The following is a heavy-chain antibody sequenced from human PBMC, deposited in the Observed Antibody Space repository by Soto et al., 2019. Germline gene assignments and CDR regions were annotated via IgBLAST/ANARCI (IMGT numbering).Heavy chain of an antibody. CDR3: AKDRVIRYYSSTSCSWAYYYYGMDV. CDR1: GLTFDDYA. CDR2: ISGDGGST. D-gene: IGHD2-2*01. J-gene: IGHJ6*02. V-gene: IGHV3-43*02. Sequence: GGTLRLSCAAYGLTFDDYARHWVRQAPGKGLEWVALISGDGGSTYYADSVKGRFTISRDTSKNSLYLQMNSLRTEDTALYYCAKDRVIRYYSSTSCSWAYYYYGMDVWGQGTTVTVSS.